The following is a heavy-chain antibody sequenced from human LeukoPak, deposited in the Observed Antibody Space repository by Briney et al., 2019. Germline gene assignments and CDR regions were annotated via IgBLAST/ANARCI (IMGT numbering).Heavy chain of an antibody. CDR3: AREGLLLGYDPTRDFDY. Sequence: GASVKVSCKASGYTFTGYYMHWVRQAPGQGLEWMGWINPNSGGTSYAQKFQGRVTMTRDTSISTAYMEPSRLRSHDTAVYYCAREGLLLGYDPTRDFDYWGQGTLVTVSS. J-gene: IGHJ4*02. D-gene: IGHD2-15*01. CDR2: INPNSGGT. CDR1: GYTFTGYY. V-gene: IGHV1-2*02.